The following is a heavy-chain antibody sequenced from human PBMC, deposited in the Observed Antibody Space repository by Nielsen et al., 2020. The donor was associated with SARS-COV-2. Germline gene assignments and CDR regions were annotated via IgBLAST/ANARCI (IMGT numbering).Heavy chain of an antibody. J-gene: IGHJ4*02. Sequence: GGSLRLSCAASGFTFSSYGMHWVRQAPGKGLEWVAVIWYDGSNKYYADSVKGRFTISRDNSKNTLYLQMNSLRAEDTAVYYCAREIATPYDYYDREVEGFDYWGQGTLVTVSS. CDR2: IWYDGSNK. CDR3: AREIATPYDYYDREVEGFDY. D-gene: IGHD3-22*01. CDR1: GFTFSSYG. V-gene: IGHV3-33*01.